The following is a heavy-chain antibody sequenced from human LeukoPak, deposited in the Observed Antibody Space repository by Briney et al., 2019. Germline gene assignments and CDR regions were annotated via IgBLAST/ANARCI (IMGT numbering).Heavy chain of an antibody. CDR2: INPSAGST. CDR1: GYTFTSCY. D-gene: IGHD2-21*02. V-gene: IGHV1-46*01. CDR3: ARGGCGDSAAPFDD. J-gene: IGHJ4*02. Sequence: ASVKVSCKTSGYTFTSCYMHWVRQAPGQGLEWMGMINPSAGSTRYAQKFQGRVTMTTDTSTSTVYMELSSLRSEDTAVYYCARGGCGDSAAPFDDWGQGTLVPVSS.